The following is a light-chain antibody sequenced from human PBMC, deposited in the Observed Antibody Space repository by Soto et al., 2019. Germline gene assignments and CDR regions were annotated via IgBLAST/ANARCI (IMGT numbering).Light chain of an antibody. J-gene: IGKJ1*01. CDR1: QGISSY. CDR2: AAS. Sequence: AIRMTQSPSSLSASTGDRVTITCRASQGISSYLAWYQQKPGQAPKLLIYAASTLQSGVPSSFGGSGSGTDFTLTLSCLQSEDFATFFCQQYYSYRTFGQGTKVDIK. V-gene: IGKV1-8*01. CDR3: QQYYSYRT.